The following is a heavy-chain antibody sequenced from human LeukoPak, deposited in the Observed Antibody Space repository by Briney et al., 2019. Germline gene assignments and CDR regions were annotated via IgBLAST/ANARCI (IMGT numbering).Heavy chain of an antibody. CDR1: GGSINNSSRY. Sequence: SETLSLTCTVSGGSINNSSRYWGWIRQPPGKGLEWIGGIYYSGSTYYKPSLKSRVTISMDTSQNHFSLKLGSATAADTAVYYCATYYYGSGRYYLDDWGQGTRVTVSS. CDR3: ATYYYGSGRYYLDD. J-gene: IGHJ4*02. V-gene: IGHV4-39*02. CDR2: IYYSGST. D-gene: IGHD3-10*01.